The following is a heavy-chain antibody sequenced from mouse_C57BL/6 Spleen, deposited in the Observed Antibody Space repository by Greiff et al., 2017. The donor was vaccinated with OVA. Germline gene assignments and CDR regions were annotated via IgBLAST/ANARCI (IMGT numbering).Heavy chain of an antibody. CDR1: GFTFSNYW. Sequence: EVMLVESGGGLVQPGGSMKLSCVASGFTFSNYWMNWVRQSPETGLEWVAQIRLKSDNYATHYAESVKGRFTISRDDSKSSVYLQMNNLRAEDTGIYYCTKWGYYFDYWGKGTTLTVSS. V-gene: IGHV6-3*01. D-gene: IGHD1-3*01. J-gene: IGHJ2*01. CDR3: TKWGYYFDY. CDR2: IRLKSDNYAT.